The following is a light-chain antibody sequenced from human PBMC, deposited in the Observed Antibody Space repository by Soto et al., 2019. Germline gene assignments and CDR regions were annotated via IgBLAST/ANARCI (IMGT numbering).Light chain of an antibody. J-gene: IGLJ1*01. CDR1: SSDVGSYNL. Sequence: QSVLTQPASVSGSPGQSITISCTGTSSDVGSYNLVSWYQQHPGKAPKLMIYEGSKRPSGVSNRFSGSKSGNTTSLTISGLQAEHEADYYCCSYAGSSPYVFGTGTKVTVL. CDR2: EGS. V-gene: IGLV2-23*01. CDR3: CSYAGSSPYV.